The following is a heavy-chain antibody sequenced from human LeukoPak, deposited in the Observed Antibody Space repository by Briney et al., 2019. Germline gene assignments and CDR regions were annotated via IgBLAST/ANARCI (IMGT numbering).Heavy chain of an antibody. CDR3: ARPKPMARGRWFDP. D-gene: IGHD3-10*01. J-gene: IGHJ5*02. Sequence: ASVTVSCKASGYTFSNYEINWVRQAPGQGLEWMGWMNPNSGNIGYAQKFQGRVTMTWSTSISTAYVELSSLRSEDTAVYYCARPKPMARGRWFDPWGQGTLVTVSS. V-gene: IGHV1-8*01. CDR2: MNPNSGNI. CDR1: GYTFSNYE.